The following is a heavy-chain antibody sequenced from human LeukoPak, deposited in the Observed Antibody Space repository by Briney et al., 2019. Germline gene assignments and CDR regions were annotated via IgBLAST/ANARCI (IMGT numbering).Heavy chain of an antibody. V-gene: IGHV3-48*04. D-gene: IGHD1-26*01. J-gene: IGHJ4*02. CDR2: ISSSSSTI. Sequence: GGSLRLSCAASGFTFSSYSMNWVRQAPGKGLEWVSYISSSSSTIYYADSVKGRFTISRDNAKNSLFLQLNSLRADDTAVYYCARRSGSYDYWGQGTLVIVSS. CDR3: ARRSGSYDY. CDR1: GFTFSSYS.